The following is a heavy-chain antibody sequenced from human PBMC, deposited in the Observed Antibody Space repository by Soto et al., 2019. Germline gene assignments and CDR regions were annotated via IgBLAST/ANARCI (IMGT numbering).Heavy chain of an antibody. CDR3: AKDLTRQLAYWLDP. V-gene: IGHV1-2*02. CDR2: INAHSGGT. D-gene: IGHD6-6*01. CDR1: GFSFTGYY. J-gene: IGHJ5*02. Sequence: ASVKVSCKASGFSFTGYYIHWLRQAPGQGLEWMGWINAHSGGTEYAQKFQGRVTLARDTSIATAYLTLTSLTSDDTALYYCAKDLTRQLAYWLDPWGQGTQVTVSS.